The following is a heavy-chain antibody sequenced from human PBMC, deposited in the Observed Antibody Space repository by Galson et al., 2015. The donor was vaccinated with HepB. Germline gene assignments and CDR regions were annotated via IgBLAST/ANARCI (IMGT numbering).Heavy chain of an antibody. Sequence: SLRLSCAASGFNFSTYAMNWVRQAPGKGLEWVAVVSFDGSNKYYADSVRGRFTISRDNSKKTLFLRMNSLRAEDTAIYNCAKVPSAGSDFYYYMDVWGKGTTVTVSS. CDR2: VSFDGSNK. CDR1: GFNFSTYA. V-gene: IGHV3-30*18. J-gene: IGHJ6*03. CDR3: AKVPSAGSDFYYYMDV. D-gene: IGHD3-10*01.